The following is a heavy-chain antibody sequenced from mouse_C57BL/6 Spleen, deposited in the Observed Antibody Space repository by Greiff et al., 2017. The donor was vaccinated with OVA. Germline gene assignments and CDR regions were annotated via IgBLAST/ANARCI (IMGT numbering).Heavy chain of an antibody. D-gene: IGHD1-1*01. CDR3: ARFITTVVAPGYFDV. CDR1: GYTFTSYW. Sequence: QVQLQQPGAELVRPGSSVKLSCKASGYTFTSYWMHWVKQRPIQGLEWIGNIDPSDSETHYNQKFKDKATLTVDKSSSTAYMQLSSLTSEDSAVCYCARFITTVVAPGYFDVWGTGTTVTVSS. V-gene: IGHV1-52*01. J-gene: IGHJ1*03. CDR2: IDPSDSET.